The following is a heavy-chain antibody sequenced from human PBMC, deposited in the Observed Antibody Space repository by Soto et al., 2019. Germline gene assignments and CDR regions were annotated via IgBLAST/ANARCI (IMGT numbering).Heavy chain of an antibody. J-gene: IGHJ4*02. D-gene: IGHD3-3*01. CDR1: GYTFTSYI. Sequence: QVQLVQSGAEVKKPGASVKLSCEASGYTFTSYIISWVRQAPGQGLQWMGWISVHNGDTDYAQNLQGRVTMTTDTSTITAYMELRSLRSDDTAVYYCARTNTIFGVVIIRYFDLWGQGALVTVSS. CDR2: ISVHNGDT. V-gene: IGHV1-18*01. CDR3: ARTNTIFGVVIIRYFDL.